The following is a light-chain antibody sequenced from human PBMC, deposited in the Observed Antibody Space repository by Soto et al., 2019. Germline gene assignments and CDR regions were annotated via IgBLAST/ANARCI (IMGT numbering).Light chain of an antibody. Sequence: EFVLTQSPGTLSVSPGERATLSCRASQSVSSSYLAWYQQKPGQAPRLLIYGASSRATGIPDRFSGSGSGTDFTLTISRMEPEDFAVDYCQQYGSPGTFGQGTKVDIK. J-gene: IGKJ1*01. V-gene: IGKV3-20*01. CDR1: QSVSSSY. CDR2: GAS. CDR3: QQYGSPGT.